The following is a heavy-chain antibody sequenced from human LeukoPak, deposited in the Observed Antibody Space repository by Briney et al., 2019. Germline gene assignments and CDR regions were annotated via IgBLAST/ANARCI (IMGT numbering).Heavy chain of an antibody. D-gene: IGHD3-3*01. Sequence: VASVKVSCKASGYTFTSYDINWVRQAPGQGLEWMGWMNPNSGNTGYAQKFQGRVTMTRNTSISTAYMELSSLRSEDTAVYYCASASNDFWSGYFFSVAFDIWGQGTMVTVSS. CDR2: MNPNSGNT. V-gene: IGHV1-8*01. CDR1: GYTFTSYD. J-gene: IGHJ3*02. CDR3: ASASNDFWSGYFFSVAFDI.